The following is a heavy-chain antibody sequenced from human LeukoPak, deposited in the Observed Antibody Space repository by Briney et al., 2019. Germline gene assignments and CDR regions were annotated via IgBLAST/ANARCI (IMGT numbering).Heavy chain of an antibody. CDR2: FYYSGST. J-gene: IGHJ3*02. V-gene: IGHV4-39*07. Sequence: SETLSLTCTVSGGSISSSSYYWGRIRQPPGKGLEWIGSFYYSGSTYYNPSLKSRVTISVDTSKNQFSLKLSSVTAADTAVYYCAREETPRVGANAFDIWGQGTMVTVSS. CDR3: AREETPRVGANAFDI. CDR1: GGSISSSSYY. D-gene: IGHD1-26*01.